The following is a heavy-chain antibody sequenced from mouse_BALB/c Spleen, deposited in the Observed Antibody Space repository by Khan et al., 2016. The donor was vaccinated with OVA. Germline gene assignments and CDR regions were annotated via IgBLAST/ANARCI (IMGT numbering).Heavy chain of an antibody. J-gene: IGHJ2*01. D-gene: IGHD2-5*01. Sequence: QVQLQQSGAELARPGASVKLSCKSSGYTFTSYWMQWVKQRPGQGLEWIGAIYPGDGDTRYTQKFKGKATLTADKSSSTAYMQLSSLASEDSAGYYCASYSNDYFDYWGQGTTLTVSS. V-gene: IGHV1-87*01. CDR1: GYTFTSYW. CDR2: IYPGDGDT. CDR3: ASYSNDYFDY.